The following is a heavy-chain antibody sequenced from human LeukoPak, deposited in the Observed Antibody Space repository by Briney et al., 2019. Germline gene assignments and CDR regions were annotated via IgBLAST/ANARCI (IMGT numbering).Heavy chain of an antibody. V-gene: IGHV1-18*01. CDR2: ISAYNGNT. D-gene: IGHD6-19*01. CDR3: ARDTRKQWLVRHWYFDL. Sequence: ASVKVSCKASGYTFTSYGISWVRQAPGQGLEWMGWISAYNGNTNYAQKPQGRVTMTTDTSTSTAYMELRSLRSDDTAVYYCARDTRKQWLVRHWYFDLWGRGTLVTVSS. CDR1: GYTFTSYG. J-gene: IGHJ2*01.